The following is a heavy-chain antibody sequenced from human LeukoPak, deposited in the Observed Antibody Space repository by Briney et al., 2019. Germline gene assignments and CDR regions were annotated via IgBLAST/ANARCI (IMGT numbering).Heavy chain of an antibody. J-gene: IGHJ4*02. CDR3: AREDLDIAAAGTGDY. CDR1: GYTFTGYY. V-gene: IGHV1-2*02. Sequence: ASVKVSCKASGYTFTGYYMHWVRHAPGQGLEWMGWINPNSGGTNYAQKFQGRVTMTRDTSISTAYMELSRLRSDDTAVYYCAREDLDIAAAGTGDYLGQGTLVTVSS. CDR2: INPNSGGT. D-gene: IGHD6-13*01.